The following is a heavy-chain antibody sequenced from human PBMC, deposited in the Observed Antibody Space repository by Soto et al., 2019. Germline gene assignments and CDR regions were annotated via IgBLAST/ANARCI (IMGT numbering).Heavy chain of an antibody. V-gene: IGHV4-59*02. J-gene: IGHJ6*01. CDR2: TSYTGNT. CDR1: RGSGTFHH. D-gene: IGHD2-8*01. Sequence: TSKTLSLTCFVSRGSGTFHHWCWTRQFPWQGLEWIAYTSYTGNTNYNHSLQSRVTISLHPSKNRLSLKLTTINAADTVVYYFAGVMQGRFTNYY. CDR3: AGVMQGRFTNYY.